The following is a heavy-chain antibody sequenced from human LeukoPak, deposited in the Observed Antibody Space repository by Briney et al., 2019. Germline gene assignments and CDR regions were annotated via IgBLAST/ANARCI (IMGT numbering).Heavy chain of an antibody. V-gene: IGHV4-61*02. CDR3: ARDFRLGATRHEEPDYYFDY. CDR1: GGSISSGSYY. Sequence: SETLSLTCTVSGGSISSGSYYWSWIRQPAGKGLEWIGRIYTSGSTNYNPSLKSRVTISVDTSKNQFSLKLSSVTAADTAVYYCARDFRLGATRHEEPDYYFDYWGQGTLVTVSS. D-gene: IGHD1-26*01. J-gene: IGHJ4*02. CDR2: IYTSGST.